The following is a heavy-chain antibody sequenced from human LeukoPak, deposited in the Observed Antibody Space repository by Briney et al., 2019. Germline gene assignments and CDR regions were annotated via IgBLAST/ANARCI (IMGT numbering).Heavy chain of an antibody. V-gene: IGHV4-59*01. CDR1: GGSISSYY. J-gene: IGHJ5*02. CDR2: IYYSGST. D-gene: IGHD3-22*01. Sequence: PSETLSLTCTVSGGSISSYYWSWIRQPPGKGLEWIGYIYYSGSTSYNPSLKSRVTISVDTSKNQFSLKLSSVTAADTAVYYCARTYRSGSLWFDPWGQGTLVTVSS. CDR3: ARTYRSGSLWFDP.